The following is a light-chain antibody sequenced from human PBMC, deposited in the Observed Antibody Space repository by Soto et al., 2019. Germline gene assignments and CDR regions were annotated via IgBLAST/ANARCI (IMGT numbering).Light chain of an antibody. V-gene: IGLV1-44*01. CDR1: SSNIGGNI. CDR2: FNN. J-gene: IGLJ3*02. CDR3: AAWDDSLNAWV. Sequence: QSVLTQPLSASGTPGQRVTISCSGSSSNIGGNIVNWYQQLPGTAPKLLIYFNNQRPSGVPDRFSGSKSGTSASLAISGLQSEDEADYYCAAWDDSLNAWVFGGGTKLTVL.